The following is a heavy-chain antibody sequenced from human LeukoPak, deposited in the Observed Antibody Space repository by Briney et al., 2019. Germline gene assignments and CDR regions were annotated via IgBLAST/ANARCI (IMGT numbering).Heavy chain of an antibody. Sequence: SQTLSLTCIVSGGSITSGDYYWSWIRQPPGKGLEWIGYIYYSGSTYYKPSLKSRVTISVDTSKNQFSLKLSSVTAADTAVYYCVGSGSYYRFDYWGQGTLVTVSS. CDR1: GGSITSGDYY. V-gene: IGHV4-30-4*01. CDR2: IYYSGST. J-gene: IGHJ4*02. CDR3: VGSGSYYRFDY. D-gene: IGHD3-10*01.